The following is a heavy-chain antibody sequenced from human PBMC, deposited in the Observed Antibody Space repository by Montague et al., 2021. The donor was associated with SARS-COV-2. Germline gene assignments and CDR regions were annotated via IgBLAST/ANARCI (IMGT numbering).Heavy chain of an antibody. CDR1: GGSISSSSYY. J-gene: IGHJ6*02. D-gene: IGHD3-9*01. CDR3: ARDGPLRFAILIGPRHCYYGMDV. CDR2: IYYSGST. Sequence: SETLSLTCTVSGGSISSSSYYWGWIRQPQGKGLEWIGSIYYSGSTYYNPSLKSRVTISVDTSKNQLSLKLSSVTAADTAVYYCARDGPLRFAILIGPRHCYYGMDVWGQGTTVTVS. V-gene: IGHV4-39*07.